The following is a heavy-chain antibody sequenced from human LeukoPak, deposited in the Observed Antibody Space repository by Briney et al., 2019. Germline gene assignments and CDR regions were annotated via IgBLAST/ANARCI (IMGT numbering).Heavy chain of an antibody. CDR1: GGSISSYY. CDR3: ARENGYNYDY. CDR2: IYYSGST. J-gene: IGHJ4*02. Sequence: PSETLSLTCTVSGGSISSYYWSWIRQPPGKGLEWIGYIYYSGSTNYNPSLKSRVTISVHTSKNQFSLRLHSVTAADTAVYYCARENGYNYDYWGQGTLVTVSS. D-gene: IGHD5-24*01. V-gene: IGHV4-59*01.